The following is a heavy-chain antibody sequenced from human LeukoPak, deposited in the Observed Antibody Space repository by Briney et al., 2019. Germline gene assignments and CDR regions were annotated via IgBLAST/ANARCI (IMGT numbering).Heavy chain of an antibody. V-gene: IGHV1-2*02. J-gene: IGHJ5*02. CDR2: INPNSGDT. CDR1: GYTFTGYY. D-gene: IGHD2-21*01. CDR3: ARDYSDQTNLVWFDP. Sequence: ASVKASCKASGYTFTGYYMHWVRQAPGQGLEWMGCINPNSGDTDYAQRFQGRVTMTRDTSISTAYMELSGLRSDDTAVYYCARDYSDQTNLVWFDPWGQGTLVTVSS.